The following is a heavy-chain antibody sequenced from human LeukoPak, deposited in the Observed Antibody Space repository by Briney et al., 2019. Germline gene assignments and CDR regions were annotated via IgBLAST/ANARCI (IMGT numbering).Heavy chain of an antibody. CDR2: INSDGRYT. Sequence: GGSLRLSCAASGFTFSTYWMHWVRQAPGRGLVWVSRINSDGRYTTYADSVKGRFTISRDNAKTSLYLQMNSLRAEDTAVYYCARDLSGVTGYTYGRGIDYWGQGTLVTVSS. CDR1: GFTFSTYW. CDR3: ARDLSGVTGYTYGRGIDY. J-gene: IGHJ4*02. V-gene: IGHV3-74*01. D-gene: IGHD5-18*01.